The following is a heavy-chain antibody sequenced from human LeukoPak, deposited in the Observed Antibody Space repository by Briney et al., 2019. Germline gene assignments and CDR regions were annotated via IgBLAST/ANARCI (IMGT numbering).Heavy chain of an antibody. CDR1: GFTFSSYA. CDR2: ISYDGSNK. CDR3: AARRGPNYYFDY. J-gene: IGHJ4*02. Sequence: PGGFLRLYCAASGFTFSSYAMHWVRQAPGKGLEWVAVISYDGSNKYYADSVKGRFTISRDNSKNTLYLQMNSLRAEDTAVYYCAARRGPNYYFDYWGQGTLVTVSS. V-gene: IGHV3-30-3*01.